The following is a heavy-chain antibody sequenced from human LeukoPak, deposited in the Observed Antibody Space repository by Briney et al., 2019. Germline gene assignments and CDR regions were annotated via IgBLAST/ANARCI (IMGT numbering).Heavy chain of an antibody. CDR2: IYPGDSET. CDR1: GYSFSSYW. CDR3: ARGGMGYCSSISCYTCDY. J-gene: IGHJ4*02. D-gene: IGHD2-2*02. V-gene: IGHV5-51*01. Sequence: GESLKISCKGSGYSFSSYWIGWVRQMPGKGLEWVGIIYPGDSETRYSPSFQGQVTISADKSISTAYLQWSSLKASDTAMYYCARGGMGYCSSISCYTCDYWGQGTLVTVSS.